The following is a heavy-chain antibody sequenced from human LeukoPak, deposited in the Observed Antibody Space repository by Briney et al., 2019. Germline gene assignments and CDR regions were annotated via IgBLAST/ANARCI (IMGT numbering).Heavy chain of an antibody. J-gene: IGHJ4*02. CDR1: GFIFSSYG. D-gene: IGHD3-22*01. Sequence: GRSLRLSCAASGFIFSSYGMHWVRQAPGKGLEWVSYISSSGNTIYYADSVKGRFTISRDNAKNSLYLQMNSLRAEDTALYYCARTNYYDISGYDYWGQGTLVTVSS. V-gene: IGHV3-48*04. CDR2: ISSSGNTI. CDR3: ARTNYYDISGYDY.